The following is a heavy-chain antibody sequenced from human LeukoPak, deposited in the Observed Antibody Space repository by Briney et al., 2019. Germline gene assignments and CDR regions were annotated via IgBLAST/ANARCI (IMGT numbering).Heavy chain of an antibody. CDR1: GFKFNIFW. Sequence: PGGSLRLSGAASGFKFNIFWMSWVRQTPGKGLEWVANIKHDGNEENYVDSVRGRFTISRDNANSSLYLQMNSLRAEDTAVYYCASSPYSSVRFLVEYYFDYWGQGTLVTVSS. J-gene: IGHJ4*02. D-gene: IGHD6-19*01. CDR2: IKHDGNEE. V-gene: IGHV3-7*01. CDR3: ASSPYSSVRFLVEYYFDY.